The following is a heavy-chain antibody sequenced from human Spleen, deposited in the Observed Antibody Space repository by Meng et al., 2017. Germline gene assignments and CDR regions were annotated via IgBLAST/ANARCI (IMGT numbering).Heavy chain of an antibody. CDR1: GGSISSSSYY. V-gene: IGHV4-39*07. Sequence: SETLSLTCTVSGGSISSSSYYWGWIRQPPGKGLEWIGSIYYSGSTYYNPSLKSRVTISVDTSKNQFSLKLSSVTAADTAVYYCANTYYYDSSGYYAFDIWGQGTMVTVSS. D-gene: IGHD3-22*01. CDR3: ANTYYYDSSGYYAFDI. CDR2: IYYSGST. J-gene: IGHJ3*02.